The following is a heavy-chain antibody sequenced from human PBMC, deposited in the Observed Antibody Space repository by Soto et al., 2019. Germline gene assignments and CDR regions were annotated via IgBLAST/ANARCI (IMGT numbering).Heavy chain of an antibody. CDR2: VTNGESST. Sequence: EVQLVESGGGLVQPGGSLRLSCTASGFIFSSYWMHWVRQAPGKGLVWVSRVTNGESSTSYADSVKGRFTVSRDNARNTLYLQMHSLRVEDTAVYYCARGMQGSRYFDLWGRGTLVTVSS. J-gene: IGHJ2*01. V-gene: IGHV3-74*01. CDR3: ARGMQGSRYFDL. CDR1: GFIFSSYW.